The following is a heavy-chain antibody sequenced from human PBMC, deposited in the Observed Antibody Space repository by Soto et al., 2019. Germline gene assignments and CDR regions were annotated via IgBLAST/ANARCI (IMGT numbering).Heavy chain of an antibody. CDR1: GGSISRYY. V-gene: IGHV4-59*01. Sequence: PSETLSLTCTVAGGSISRYYSSWFRQPPGKGLEWIGYIYYSGSTNYNPSLKSRVTISVDTSKNQFSLKLSSVTAADTAVYYCASTNDFWSGTHAFDIWGQGTMVTVSS. CDR2: IYYSGST. J-gene: IGHJ3*02. D-gene: IGHD3-3*01. CDR3: ASTNDFWSGTHAFDI.